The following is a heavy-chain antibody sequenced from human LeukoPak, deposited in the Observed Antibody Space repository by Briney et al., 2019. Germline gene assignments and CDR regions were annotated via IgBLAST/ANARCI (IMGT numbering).Heavy chain of an antibody. V-gene: IGHV1-2*02. CDR2: INPNSGGT. CDR3: AREFRSQLLTNWFDP. D-gene: IGHD2-2*01. CDR1: GYTFTGYY. J-gene: IGHJ5*02. Sequence: ASVKVSCKASGYTFTGYYMHWVRQAPGQGLEWMGWINPNSGGTNYAQKFQGRVTMTRDTSISTAYMELSRLRSDDTAVYYCAREFRSQLLTNWFDPWGQGTLVTVSS.